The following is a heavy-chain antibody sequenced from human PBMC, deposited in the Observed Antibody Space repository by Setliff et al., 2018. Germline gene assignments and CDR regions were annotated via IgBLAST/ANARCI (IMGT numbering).Heavy chain of an antibody. Sequence: GGSLRLSCAASGFTFSSYGVHWVRQAPGKGLEWVAVIWYDGSNKYYADSVKGRFTISRDNSKNTLYLQMNSLRAEDTAVYYCARGGNLIYYFDYWGQGTLVTVSS. V-gene: IGHV3-33*01. CDR1: GFTFSSYG. J-gene: IGHJ4*02. D-gene: IGHD2-15*01. CDR3: ARGGNLIYYFDY. CDR2: IWYDGSNK.